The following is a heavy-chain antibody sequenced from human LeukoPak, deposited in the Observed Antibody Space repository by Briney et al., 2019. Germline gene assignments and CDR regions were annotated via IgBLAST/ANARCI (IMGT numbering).Heavy chain of an antibody. CDR2: ISGSGDST. CDR3: ASSRRSSRFDY. CDR1: GFTFSSYG. Sequence: GGSLRLSCVASGFTFSSYGMSWVRQAPGKGLEWVSTISGSGDSTYYADSVKGRFTISRDNSKNTLYLQMNSLRAEDTAVYYCASSRRSSRFDYWGQGTLVTVSS. V-gene: IGHV3-23*01. J-gene: IGHJ4*02. D-gene: IGHD6-13*01.